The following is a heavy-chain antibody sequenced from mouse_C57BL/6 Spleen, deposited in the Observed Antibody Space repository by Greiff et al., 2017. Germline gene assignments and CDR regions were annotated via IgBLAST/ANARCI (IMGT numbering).Heavy chain of an antibody. CDR1: GFSFNTYA. J-gene: IGHJ3*01. D-gene: IGHD1-1*01. Sequence: EVQVVESGGGLVQPKGSLKLSCAASGFSFNTYAMNWVRQAPGKGLEWVARIRSKSNNYATYYADSVKDRFTISRDDSESMLYLQMNNMKTEDTAVYYCGSDYGSSAFAYWGQGTLVTVPA. CDR3: GSDYGSSAFAY. V-gene: IGHV10-1*01. CDR2: IRSKSNNYAT.